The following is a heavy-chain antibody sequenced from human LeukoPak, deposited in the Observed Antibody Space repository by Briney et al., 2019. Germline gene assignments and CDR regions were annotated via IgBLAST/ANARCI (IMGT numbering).Heavy chain of an antibody. CDR1: GVTLSSYA. D-gene: IGHD4-17*01. CDR3: AKDRTTVTTFHY. V-gene: IGHV3-23*01. Sequence: PGGSLRLSCAASGVTLSSYAMSWVRQAPGKGLEWVSAISGSGGSTYYADSVKGRFTISRDNSKNTLYLQMNSLRAEDTAVYYCAKDRTTVTTFHYWGQGTLVTVSS. J-gene: IGHJ4*02. CDR2: ISGSGGST.